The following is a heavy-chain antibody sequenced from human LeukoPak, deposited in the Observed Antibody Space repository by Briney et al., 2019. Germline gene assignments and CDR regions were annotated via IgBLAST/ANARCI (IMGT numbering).Heavy chain of an antibody. CDR3: ARTATKYYYDGSGYYWDY. Sequence: SETLSLTCTVSGGSISSYYWSWIRQPPGKGLEWIGYIYYSGSTNYNPSLKSRVTISVHTSKNQFSLKLSSVTAADTAVYYCARTATKYYYDGSGYYWDYWGQGALVTVSS. V-gene: IGHV4-59*01. J-gene: IGHJ4*02. CDR2: IYYSGST. CDR1: GGSISSYY. D-gene: IGHD3-22*01.